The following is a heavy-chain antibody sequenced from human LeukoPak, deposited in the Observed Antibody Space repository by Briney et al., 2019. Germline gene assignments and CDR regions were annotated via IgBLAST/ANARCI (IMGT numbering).Heavy chain of an antibody. Sequence: GGSLRLSCGGSGFTFSNYEMTWVRQAPGKGLEWVSYISRSGSPIYYAESVKGRFTFSRDNARNSMYLQMNNLRAEDTAVYYCVRRDVFDTSGYFYYWGQGTQVTVSS. CDR3: VRRDVFDTSGYFYY. D-gene: IGHD3-3*01. V-gene: IGHV3-48*03. J-gene: IGHJ4*02. CDR1: GFTFSNYE. CDR2: ISRSGSPI.